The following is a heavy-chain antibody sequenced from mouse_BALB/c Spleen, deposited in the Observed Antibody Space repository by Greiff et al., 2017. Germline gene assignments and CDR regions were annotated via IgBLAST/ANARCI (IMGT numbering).Heavy chain of an antibody. Sequence: VMLVESGPGLVAPSQSLSITCTVSGFSLSRYSVHWVRQPPGKGLEWLGMIWGGGSTDYNSALKSRLSISKDNSKSQVFLKMNSLQTDDTAMYYCARTSYYGNSYAMDYWGQGTSVTVSS. D-gene: IGHD2-10*01. V-gene: IGHV2-6-4*01. CDR2: IWGGGST. CDR3: ARTSYYGNSYAMDY. CDR1: GFSLSRYS. J-gene: IGHJ4*01.